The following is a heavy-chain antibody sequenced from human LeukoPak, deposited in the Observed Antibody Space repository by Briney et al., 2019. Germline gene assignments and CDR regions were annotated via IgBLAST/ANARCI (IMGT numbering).Heavy chain of an antibody. D-gene: IGHD4-17*01. J-gene: IGHJ4*02. Sequence: GGSLRLSCAASGFTFSSYAMSWVRQAPGKGLEWVSAISGSGGSTYYADSVKGRFTISRDNSKNTLYLQMNSLRAEDTAVYYCAKDVIVARDYVHLFPDYWGQGTLVTVSS. V-gene: IGHV3-23*01. CDR1: GFTFSSYA. CDR2: ISGSGGST. CDR3: AKDVIVARDYVHLFPDY.